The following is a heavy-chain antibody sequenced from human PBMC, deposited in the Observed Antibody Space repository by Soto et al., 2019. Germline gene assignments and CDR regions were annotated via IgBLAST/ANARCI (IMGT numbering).Heavy chain of an antibody. J-gene: IGHJ4*02. CDR2: ISGSGGST. CDR3: AKDRGVATSLDLFDY. CDR1: GFTFSSYA. V-gene: IGHV3-23*01. Sequence: EVQLLESGGGLVQPGGSLRLSCAASGFTFSSYAMSWVRQAPGKGLEWVSAISGSGGSTYYADSVKGRFTISRDNSTXTLYLQMNSLRAEDTAVYYCAKDRGVATSLDLFDYWGQGTLVTVSS. D-gene: IGHD5-12*01.